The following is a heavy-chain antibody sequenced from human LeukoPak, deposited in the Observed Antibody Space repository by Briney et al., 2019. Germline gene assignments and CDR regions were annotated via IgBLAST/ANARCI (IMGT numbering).Heavy chain of an antibody. J-gene: IGHJ5*02. D-gene: IGHD6-13*01. V-gene: IGHV4-59*08. CDR1: GGSISGYY. CDR3: ARSFIPYSSSWYGEGFDP. Sequence: ASETLSLTCTVSGGSISGYYWTWIRQPPGKGLEWIGYISYSGSTSSHPSLKSRVTISLDTSKNQFSLKLSSVTAADTAVYYCARSFIPYSSSWYGEGFDPWGQGTLVTVSS. CDR2: ISYSGST.